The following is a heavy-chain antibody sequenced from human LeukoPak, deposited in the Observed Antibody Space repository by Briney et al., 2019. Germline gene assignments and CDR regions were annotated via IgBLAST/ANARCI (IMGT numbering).Heavy chain of an antibody. V-gene: IGHV1-58*02. J-gene: IGHJ4*02. CDR2: IVVGSGNT. Sequence: SVKVSCKASGFTFTSSAMQWVRQARGQRLEWIGWIVVGSGNTNYAQKFQERVTITRDMSTSTAYMELSSLRSEDTAVYYCAAWYYDFWSGYLGKSVGWGQGTLVTVSS. CDR1: GFTFTSSA. CDR3: AAWYYDFWSGYLGKSVG. D-gene: IGHD3-3*01.